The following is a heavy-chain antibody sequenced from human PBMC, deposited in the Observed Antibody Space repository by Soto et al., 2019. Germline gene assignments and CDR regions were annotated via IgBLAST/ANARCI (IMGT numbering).Heavy chain of an antibody. V-gene: IGHV4-30-4*01. Sequence: SETLSVTCTVSGASIRSTDYYWSWIRQAPGKGLEWIGYVYYTGSTYYNPSLMSRLTISVDTSKNQFSLKLTSVTAAETAVYYCVRTAIEGVVAPHWFDRWGQGTQVTVSS. D-gene: IGHD2-21*02. CDR3: VRTAIEGVVAPHWFDR. J-gene: IGHJ5*02. CDR1: GASIRSTDYY. CDR2: VYYTGST.